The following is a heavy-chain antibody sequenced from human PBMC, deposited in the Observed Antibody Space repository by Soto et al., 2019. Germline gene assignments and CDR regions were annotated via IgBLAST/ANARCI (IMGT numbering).Heavy chain of an antibody. CDR1: GGTFSNYA. Sequence: QVQLVQSGAEVKKPGSSVTVSCKASGGTFSNYAINWVRQAPGQGLEWMGGIIPIFRTANYAQKFQGRVTVTSDLTTSTAHMELSSLRSEVSAVDCGARGGTQVLNTMIGLDVWGQGTTVTVS. D-gene: IGHD1-1*01. CDR3: ARGGTQVLNTMIGLDV. V-gene: IGHV1-69*01. J-gene: IGHJ6*02. CDR2: IIPIFRTA.